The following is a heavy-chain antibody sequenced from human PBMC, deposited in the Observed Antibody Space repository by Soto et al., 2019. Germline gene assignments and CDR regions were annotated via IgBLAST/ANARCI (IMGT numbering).Heavy chain of an antibody. V-gene: IGHV3-33*01. CDR3: ARDKTIPASGPFDY. Sequence: ESGGGVVQPGRSLRLSCAASGFTLSSYGMHWVRQAPGKGLEWVAVIWYDGSIEYYADSVKGRLTISRDNSKNTLYLQMNSLRAEDTAVYYCARDKTIPASGPFDYWGQGPLVTVSS. CDR1: GFTLSSYG. D-gene: IGHD6-13*01. CDR2: IWYDGSIE. J-gene: IGHJ4*02.